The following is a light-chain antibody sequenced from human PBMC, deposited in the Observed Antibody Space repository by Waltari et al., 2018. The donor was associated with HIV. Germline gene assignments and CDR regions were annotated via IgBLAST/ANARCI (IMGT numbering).Light chain of an antibody. CDR2: DVT. CDR3: SSYSTSSTLYV. Sequence: QSALTQPASESGSPGQSITISCTGASSDIGASDFVSWYQQHPGKAPKLMIYDVTNRPSGVSNRFSGSKSGNTASLTISGLQAEDEADYYCSSYSTSSTLYVFGTGTKVTVL. V-gene: IGLV2-14*03. J-gene: IGLJ1*01. CDR1: SSDIGASDF.